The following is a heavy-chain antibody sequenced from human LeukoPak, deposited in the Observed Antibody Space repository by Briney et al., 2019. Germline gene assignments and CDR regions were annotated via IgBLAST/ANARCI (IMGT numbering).Heavy chain of an antibody. D-gene: IGHD2-15*01. Sequence: GGSLRLSCAASGFTFSSYSMNWVRQDPGKGLEWLSYISSSSSTIYYADSVKGRFTISRDNAKNSLYLQMNSLRAEDTAVYYCARGDCSGGSCYLSLTTIDYWGQGTLVTVSS. CDR2: ISSSSSTI. CDR1: GFTFSSYS. J-gene: IGHJ4*02. CDR3: ARGDCSGGSCYLSLTTIDY. V-gene: IGHV3-48*01.